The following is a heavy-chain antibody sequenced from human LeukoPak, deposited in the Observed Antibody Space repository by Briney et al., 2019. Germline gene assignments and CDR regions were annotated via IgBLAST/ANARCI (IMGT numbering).Heavy chain of an antibody. V-gene: IGHV1-2*02. CDR3: ARGGDRQLVYARFAWFDP. CDR1: GYTFTGYY. Sequence: ASVKVSCKASGYTFTGYYMHWVRQAPGQGLEWMGWINPNSGGTNYAQKFQGRVTMTRDTSISTAYMELSRLRSDDTAVYYCARGGDRQLVYARFAWFDPWGQGTLVTVSS. J-gene: IGHJ5*02. CDR2: INPNSGGT. D-gene: IGHD6-6*01.